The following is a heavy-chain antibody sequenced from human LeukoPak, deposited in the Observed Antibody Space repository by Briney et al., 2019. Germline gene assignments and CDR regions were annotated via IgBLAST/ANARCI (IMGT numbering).Heavy chain of an antibody. CDR1: GGILSSYA. CDR3: ARDLPPYYFDY. CDR2: IIPILGIA. Sequence: APVKVSCKASGGILSSYAISWVRQAPGQGLEWMGRIIPILGIANYAQKFQGRVTITADKSTSTAYMDLSSLRSEDTAVYYCARDLPPYYFDYWGQGTLVTVSS. J-gene: IGHJ4*02. V-gene: IGHV1-69*04.